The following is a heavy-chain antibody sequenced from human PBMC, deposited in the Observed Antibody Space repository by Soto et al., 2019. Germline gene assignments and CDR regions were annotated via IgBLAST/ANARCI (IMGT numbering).Heavy chain of an antibody. CDR1: GFPFSSFA. V-gene: IGHV3-23*01. D-gene: IGHD2-2*01. CDR3: AKDPPVVVPAEFDY. CDR2: ISGSGGST. J-gene: IGHJ4*02. Sequence: GGSLRLSCAASGFPFSSFAMSWVRPAPGKGLEWVSAISGSGGSTYYADSVKGRFTISRDNSKNTLYLQMNSLRAEDTAVYYCAKDPPVVVPAEFDYWGQGTLVTVSS.